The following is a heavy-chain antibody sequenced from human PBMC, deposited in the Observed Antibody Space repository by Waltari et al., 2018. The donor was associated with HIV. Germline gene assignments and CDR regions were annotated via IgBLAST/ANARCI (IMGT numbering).Heavy chain of an antibody. CDR3: ARDWGSGSYR. V-gene: IGHV3-48*03. Sequence: EVQLVESGGGLVQPGGSLRLYCAASGFTLSSYEMNWVRQAPGKGLEWVSYISSSGSTIYYADSVKGRFTISRDNAKNSLYLQMNSLRAEDTAVYYCARDWGSGSYRWGQGTLVTVSS. CDR2: ISSSGSTI. D-gene: IGHD3-10*01. CDR1: GFTLSSYE. J-gene: IGHJ4*02.